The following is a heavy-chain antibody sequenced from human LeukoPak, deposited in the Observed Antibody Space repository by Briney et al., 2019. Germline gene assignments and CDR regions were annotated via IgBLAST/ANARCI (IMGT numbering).Heavy chain of an antibody. D-gene: IGHD1-1*01. V-gene: IGHV3-7*01. J-gene: IGHJ4*02. CDR1: GFSFISYW. Sequence: GGSLRLSCAASGFSFISYWVSWVRQAPGKGLEWVANIKQDGSAKNYVDSVKGRFTISRDNAKNSLYLQLNSLRAEDTAVYYCAGCAGNSCYFDYWGQGTLVIASS. CDR3: AGCAGNSCYFDY. CDR2: IKQDGSAK.